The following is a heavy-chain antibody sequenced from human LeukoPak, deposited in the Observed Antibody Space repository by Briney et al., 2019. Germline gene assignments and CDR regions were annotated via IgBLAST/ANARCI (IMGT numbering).Heavy chain of an antibody. CDR1: GFTFSNYS. J-gene: IGHJ6*02. CDR3: ARVPPKSYGSGSYYIPYLFDYYYYYGMDV. D-gene: IGHD3-10*01. Sequence: GGSLRLSCVASGFTFSNYSMNWVRQAPGKGLEWVSYISSSSSTIYYADSVKGRFTISRDNAKNSLYLQMNSLRAEDTAVYYCARVPPKSYGSGSYYIPYLFDYYYYYGMDVWGQGTTVTVSS. V-gene: IGHV3-48*01. CDR2: ISSSSSTI.